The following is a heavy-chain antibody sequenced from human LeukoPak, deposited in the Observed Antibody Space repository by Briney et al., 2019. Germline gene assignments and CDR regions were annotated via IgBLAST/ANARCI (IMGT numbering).Heavy chain of an antibody. Sequence: PGGSLRLSCAGSGFTFSSFEMNWVRQAPGKGLEWLSYISSGGTTTNYADSVKGRFIISRDNSKNTLYLQMNSLRAEDTAVYYCANRPTVTESRYNWFDPWGQGTLVTVSS. CDR3: ANRPTVTESRYNWFDP. V-gene: IGHV3-48*03. CDR1: GFTFSSFE. D-gene: IGHD4-17*01. J-gene: IGHJ5*02. CDR2: ISSGGTTT.